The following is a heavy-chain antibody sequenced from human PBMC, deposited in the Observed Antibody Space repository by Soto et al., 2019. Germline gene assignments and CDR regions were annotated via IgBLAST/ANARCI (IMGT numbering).Heavy chain of an antibody. J-gene: IGHJ6*02. CDR2: MYPGDSDT. D-gene: IGHD1-1*01. Sequence: PGESLKISCKGSGYSFTSNWIAWVRQMPGKGLEWMGIMYPGDSDTRYSPSLQGQVTISVDKSISTAYLEWSSLKASDTAVYFCARHLRAETAPPPHQYYFYGMDVWGQGTAVTVSS. V-gene: IGHV5-51*01. CDR1: GYSFTSNW. CDR3: ARHLRAETAPPPHQYYFYGMDV.